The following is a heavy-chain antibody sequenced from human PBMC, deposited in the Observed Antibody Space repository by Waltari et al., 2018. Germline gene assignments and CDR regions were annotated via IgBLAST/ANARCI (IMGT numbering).Heavy chain of an antibody. CDR1: GCTFSSYG. Sequence: QVQLVESGGGVVQPGRSLRLSCAASGCTFSSYGMHWVRQAPGKGLEGVAVIWYDGSNKYYADAVKGRFTISRDNSKNTLYLQMNSLRAEDTAVYYCARVEAVAGPPDYWGQGTLVTVSS. CDR3: ARVEAVAGPPDY. CDR2: IWYDGSNK. J-gene: IGHJ4*02. V-gene: IGHV3-33*01. D-gene: IGHD6-19*01.